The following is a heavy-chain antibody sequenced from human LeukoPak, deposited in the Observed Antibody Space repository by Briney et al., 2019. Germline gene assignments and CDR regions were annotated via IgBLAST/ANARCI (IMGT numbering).Heavy chain of an antibody. Sequence: SVKVSCKASGGTFSSYAISWVRQAPGQGLEWMGGIIPIFGTAIYAQKFQGRVTMTEDTSTDTAYMELSSLRSEDTAVYYCATGEPAAFDYWGQGTLVTVSS. J-gene: IGHJ4*02. D-gene: IGHD2-2*01. CDR1: GGTFSSYA. CDR3: ATGEPAAFDY. CDR2: IIPIFGTA. V-gene: IGHV1-69*06.